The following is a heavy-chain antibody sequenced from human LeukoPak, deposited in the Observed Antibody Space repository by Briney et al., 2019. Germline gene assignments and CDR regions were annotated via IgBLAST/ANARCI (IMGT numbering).Heavy chain of an antibody. J-gene: IGHJ4*02. Sequence: GGSLRLSCAASGFTFNNYNMNWVRQAPGKALEWVSSITSSGTYIFYADSVKGRFTISRDSAKDSLFLQMNSLKTEDTAVYYCTSGLSVRRSNNTPVDYWGQGTLVTVSS. CDR1: GFTFNNYN. CDR2: ITSSGTYI. CDR3: TSGLSVRRSNNTPVDY. V-gene: IGHV3-21*04. D-gene: IGHD1-1*01.